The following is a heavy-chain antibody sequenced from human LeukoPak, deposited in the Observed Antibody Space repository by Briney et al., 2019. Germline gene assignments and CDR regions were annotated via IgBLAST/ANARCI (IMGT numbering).Heavy chain of an antibody. CDR1: GDTFSSYA. CDR3: ARDYFFSYYDSSGYSNFDY. CDR2: IIPILGIA. V-gene: IGHV1-69*04. J-gene: IGHJ4*02. D-gene: IGHD3-22*01. Sequence: ASVKVSCKASGDTFSSYAISWVRQAPGQGLEWMGRIIPILGIANYAQKFQGRVTITADKSTSTAYMELSSLRSEDTAVYYCARDYFFSYYDSSGYSNFDYWGQGTLVTVSS.